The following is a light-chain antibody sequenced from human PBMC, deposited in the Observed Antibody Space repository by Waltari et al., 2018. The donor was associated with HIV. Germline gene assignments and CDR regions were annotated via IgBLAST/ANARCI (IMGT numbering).Light chain of an antibody. Sequence: QSALTQPPSASGSLGQSVTISCHGTSRNVGGYNYVSWYQLHPGKGPKLMIFEVNKRPSGVPDRFSGSKSGNTASLTVSGLQAEDEADYYCSSYAGSDNFVFGTGTKVAVL. V-gene: IGLV2-8*01. CDR2: EVN. J-gene: IGLJ1*01. CDR1: SRNVGGYNY. CDR3: SSYAGSDNFV.